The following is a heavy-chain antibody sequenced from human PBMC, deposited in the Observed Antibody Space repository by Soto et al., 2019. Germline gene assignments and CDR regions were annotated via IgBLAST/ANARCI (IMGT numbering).Heavy chain of an antibody. CDR3: ATPRYNSGYYLDY. D-gene: IGHD3-22*01. CDR2: VRSNSDGGTA. Sequence: EVHLVESGGGLVKPGGSLRVSCAASGFSFSNSWLNWVRQAPGKGLEWVGRVRSNSDGGTADYAAPVEGRFIISRDDSQNTLHLQMNSLTTEDTAVYYCATPRYNSGYYLDYWGRGTLVTVSS. CDR1: GFSFSNSW. V-gene: IGHV3-15*07. J-gene: IGHJ4*02.